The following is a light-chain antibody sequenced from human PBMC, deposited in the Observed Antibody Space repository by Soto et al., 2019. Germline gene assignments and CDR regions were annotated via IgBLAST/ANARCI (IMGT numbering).Light chain of an antibody. CDR1: QSISSY. V-gene: IGKV3-11*01. Sequence: EIALTQSPATLSLSPGERATLSCRASQSISSYLAWYQQKPGQAPRLLIYDGSNRDTGIPARFSGSGSGTDFTLSINSLEPEDFAVYYCQQRSIWPLPFGQGTRLEIK. CDR2: DGS. CDR3: QQRSIWPLP. J-gene: IGKJ5*01.